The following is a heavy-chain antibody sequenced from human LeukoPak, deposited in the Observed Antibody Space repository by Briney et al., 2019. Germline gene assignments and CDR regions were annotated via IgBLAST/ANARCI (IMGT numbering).Heavy chain of an antibody. J-gene: IGHJ4*02. V-gene: IGHV4-59*08. CDR2: ISNSGST. CDR3: ARHGGVGGSAHFDY. D-gene: IGHD3-3*01. Sequence: KPSETLSLTRTVSGGSISSYYWSWIRQPPGKGLEWIGYISNSGSTNYNSSLKSRVTISVDTSKNQFSLTLSSVTATDTAVYYCARHGGVGGSAHFDYWGQGTLVTVSS. CDR1: GGSISSYY.